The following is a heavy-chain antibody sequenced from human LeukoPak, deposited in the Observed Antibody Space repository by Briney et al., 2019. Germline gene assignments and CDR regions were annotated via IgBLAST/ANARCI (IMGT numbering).Heavy chain of an antibody. CDR3: ARDGAFRIYDY. Sequence: GWSLRLSCAASGFTFSSYWMTWVRQAPGKGLEWVASIKQDGNEKYYVDSVKGRFTISRDNARNSLYLQMSSLRADDTAVYYCARDGAFRIYDYWGQGTLVTVPS. J-gene: IGHJ4*02. CDR2: IKQDGNEK. D-gene: IGHD3-3*02. CDR1: GFTFSSYW. V-gene: IGHV3-7*01.